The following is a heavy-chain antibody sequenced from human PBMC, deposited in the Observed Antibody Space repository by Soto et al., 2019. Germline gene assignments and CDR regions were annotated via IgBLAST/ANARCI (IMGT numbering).Heavy chain of an antibody. D-gene: IGHD5-12*01. CDR1: GLTVSSNY. J-gene: IGHJ6*02. V-gene: IGHV3-53*01. CDR2: IYSGGNT. Sequence: GGSLRLSCAASGLTVSSNYMSWVRQAPGKGLEWVSMIYSGGNTYYADSVKGRFTISRDNSKNMLYLQMNSLRAEDTAVYHCARGITGGYSGYNYYGMDVWGQGTTVTVS. CDR3: ARGITGGYSGYNYYGMDV.